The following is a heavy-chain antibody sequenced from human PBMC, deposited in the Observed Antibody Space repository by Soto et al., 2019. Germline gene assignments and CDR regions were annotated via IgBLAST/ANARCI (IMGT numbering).Heavy chain of an antibody. J-gene: IGHJ6*02. CDR3: ARDDCGSSGCSYYYGLDV. CDR2: IYYTGSI. CDR1: GGSISSGDSY. Sequence: QVPLQESGPGLVTPSQTLSLTCTVSGGSISSGDSYWSWIRQPPGKGLEWIGYIYYTGSIFYNPSLESRVRISVDTSKHQFSLRLSSVTAADTAVYYCARDDCGSSGCSYYYGLDVWGPGTTGTVS. V-gene: IGHV4-30-4*08. D-gene: IGHD1-26*01.